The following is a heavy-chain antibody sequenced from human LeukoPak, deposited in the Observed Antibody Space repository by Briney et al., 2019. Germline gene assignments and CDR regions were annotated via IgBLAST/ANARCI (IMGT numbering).Heavy chain of an antibody. CDR2: INHSGST. CDR3: ARGQKTYYYDSSGCRF. D-gene: IGHD3-22*01. CDR1: GGSFSGYY. Sequence: SETLSLTCAVYGGSFSGYYWSWIRQPPGKGLEWIGEINHSGSTNYNPSLKSRVTISVDTSKNQFSLKLSSVTAADTAVYYCARGQKTYYYDSSGCRFWGQGTPVTVSS. V-gene: IGHV4-34*01. J-gene: IGHJ4*02.